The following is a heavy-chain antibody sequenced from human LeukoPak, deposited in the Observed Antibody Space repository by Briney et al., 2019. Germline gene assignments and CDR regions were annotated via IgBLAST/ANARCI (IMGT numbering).Heavy chain of an antibody. J-gene: IGHJ5*02. CDR1: GFTVSSNY. CDR2: IYSGGST. V-gene: IGHV3-53*01. Sequence: GGSLRLSCAASGFTVSSNYMTWVRQAPGKGLEWVSVIYSGGSTYYADSVKGRFTISRDNSKNTLYLQMNSLRAEDTAVYYCARVLRTMVRGVIISPPWFDPWGQGTLVTVSS. D-gene: IGHD3-10*01. CDR3: ARVLRTMVRGVIISPPWFDP.